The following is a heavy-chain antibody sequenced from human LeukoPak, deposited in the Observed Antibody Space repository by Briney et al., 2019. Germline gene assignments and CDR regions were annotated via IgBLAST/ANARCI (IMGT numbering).Heavy chain of an antibody. J-gene: IGHJ6*04. V-gene: IGHV3-48*04. CDR1: GFSVSSNN. CDR3: AELGITMIGGV. D-gene: IGHD3-10*02. CDR2: ISSSGSTI. Sequence: GGSLRLSCAASGFSVSSNNMNWVRQAPGKGLEWVSYISSSGSTIYYADSVKGRFTISRDNAKNSLYLQMNSLRAEDTAVYYCAELGITMIGGVWGKGTTVTISS.